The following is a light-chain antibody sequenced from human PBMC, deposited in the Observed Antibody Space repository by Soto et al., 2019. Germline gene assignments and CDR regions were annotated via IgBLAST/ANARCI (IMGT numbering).Light chain of an antibody. Sequence: QSALTQPASVSASPGKSIAISCSGSSSDVGAYDYVSWYQHHPGKAPKLIIYEVSYRPSGVSNRFSASNSGNTASLTISGLQAEDEADYYCSSYTRSSTSVFGTGTKVTVL. CDR1: SSDVGAYDY. CDR2: EVS. J-gene: IGLJ1*01. V-gene: IGLV2-14*01. CDR3: SSYTRSSTSV.